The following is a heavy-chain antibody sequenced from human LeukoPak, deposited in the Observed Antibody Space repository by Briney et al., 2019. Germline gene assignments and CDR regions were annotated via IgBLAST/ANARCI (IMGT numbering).Heavy chain of an antibody. V-gene: IGHV4-38-2*01. J-gene: IGHJ4*02. CDR2: IYHSGST. CDR1: GYSISSSYY. D-gene: IGHD1-26*01. Sequence: PSETLSLTCAVSGYSISSSYYWGWIRQPPGKGLEWIGSIYHSGSTYYNPSLKSRVTISVDTSKNQFSLKLSSVTAADTAVYYCARLRREVGATRYYFDYWGQGTLVTVSS. CDR3: ARLRREVGATRYYFDY.